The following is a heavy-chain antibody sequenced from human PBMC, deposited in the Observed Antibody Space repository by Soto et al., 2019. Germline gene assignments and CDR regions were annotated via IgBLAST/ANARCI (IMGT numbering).Heavy chain of an antibody. Sequence: SETLSLTCAVYGGSFSGYYWSWIRQPPGKGLEWIGEINHSGSTNYNPSLKSRVTISVDTSKNQFSLKLSSVTAADTAVYYCARPWGLTSSGWYYFQHWGQGTLVTVSS. CDR2: INHSGST. CDR3: ARPWGLTSSGWYYFQH. D-gene: IGHD6-19*01. V-gene: IGHV4-34*01. CDR1: GGSFSGYY. J-gene: IGHJ1*01.